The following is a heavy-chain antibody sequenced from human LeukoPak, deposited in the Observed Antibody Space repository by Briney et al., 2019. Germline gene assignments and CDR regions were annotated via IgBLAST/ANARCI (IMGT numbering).Heavy chain of an antibody. J-gene: IGHJ6*03. CDR3: ARDESGITTVRGVIISTLYYYYYMDV. CDR1: GGSISSDY. D-gene: IGHD3-10*01. Sequence: MPSETLSLTCTVSGGSISSDYWSWIRQPPGKGLEWIGYIYYSGITNYNPSLKSRVTMSVDTSKNQFSLKLSSVTAADTAVYYCARDESGITTVRGVIISTLYYYYYMDVWGKGTTVTVSS. V-gene: IGHV4-59*12. CDR2: IYYSGIT.